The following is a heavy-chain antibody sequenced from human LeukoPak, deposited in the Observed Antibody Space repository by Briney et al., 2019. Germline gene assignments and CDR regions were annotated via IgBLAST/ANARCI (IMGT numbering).Heavy chain of an antibody. Sequence: GGSLRLSCTVSGFSVSSNSMSWVRQAPGKGLEWVSFIYRGTTHYSDSVKGRFTISRDNSKNTLYLQMNSLRVEDTAVYYCARRAGAYSHPYDYWGQGTLVTVSS. CDR2: IYRGTT. CDR3: ARRAGAYSHPYDY. V-gene: IGHV3-53*01. CDR1: GFSVSSNS. D-gene: IGHD4/OR15-4a*01. J-gene: IGHJ4*02.